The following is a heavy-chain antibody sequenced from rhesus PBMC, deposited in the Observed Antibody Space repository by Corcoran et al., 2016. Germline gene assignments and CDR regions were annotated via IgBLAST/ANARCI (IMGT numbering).Heavy chain of an antibody. J-gene: IGHJ5-1*01. V-gene: IGHV3S25*01. CDR3: AKDYGSSYGRFDV. Sequence: EVQLVESGGGLVQPGGSLRPSCAASAFTFSSHGMYWVRQAPGKGLEWSSGINSGGGSTYYVDSVKGRFTISRDNSKNTLSLQMNSLRAEDTAVYYCAKDYGSSYGRFDVWGPGVLVTVSS. D-gene: IGHD4-29*01. CDR2: INSGGGST. CDR1: AFTFSSHG.